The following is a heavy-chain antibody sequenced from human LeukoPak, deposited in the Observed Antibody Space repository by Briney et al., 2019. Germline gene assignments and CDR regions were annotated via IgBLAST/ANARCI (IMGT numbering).Heavy chain of an antibody. V-gene: IGHV3-23*01. CDR2: ISGSGGYT. J-gene: IGHJ6*02. D-gene: IGHD2-15*01. CDR1: GFTFSSYA. CDR3: ARDRVDYGMDV. Sequence: GGSLRLSCAASGFTFSSYAMSWVRQAPGKGLEWVAGISGSGGYTFYADSVKGRFTISRDNSKNTLYLQMNSLRVEDAAVYYCARDRVDYGMDVWGQGTTVTVSS.